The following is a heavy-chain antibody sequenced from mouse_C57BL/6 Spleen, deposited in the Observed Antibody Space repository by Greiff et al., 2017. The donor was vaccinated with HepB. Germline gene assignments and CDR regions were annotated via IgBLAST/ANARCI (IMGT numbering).Heavy chain of an antibody. CDR1: GYSITSGYY. D-gene: IGHD2-4*01. J-gene: IGHJ2*01. Sequence: EVKLKESGPGLVKPSQSLSLTCSVTGYSITSGYYWNWIRQFPGNKLEWMGYISYDGSNNYNPSLKNRISITRDTSKNQFFLKLNSVTTEDTATYYCACYDYPRFDYWGQGTTLTVSS. V-gene: IGHV3-6*01. CDR2: ISYDGSN. CDR3: ACYDYPRFDY.